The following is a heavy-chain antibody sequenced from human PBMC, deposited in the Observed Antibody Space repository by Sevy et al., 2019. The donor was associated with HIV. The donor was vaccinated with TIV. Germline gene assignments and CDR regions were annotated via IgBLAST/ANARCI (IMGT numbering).Heavy chain of an antibody. Sequence: GGSLGLSCAASGFTFSSYAMHWVRQAPGKGLEWVAVISYDGSNKYYADSVKGRFTISRDNSKNTLYLQMNSLRAEDTAVYYCARGATMTGYFDLWGRGTLVTVSS. CDR3: ARGATMTGYFDL. CDR1: GFTFSSYA. V-gene: IGHV3-30-3*01. D-gene: IGHD3-22*01. J-gene: IGHJ2*01. CDR2: ISYDGSNK.